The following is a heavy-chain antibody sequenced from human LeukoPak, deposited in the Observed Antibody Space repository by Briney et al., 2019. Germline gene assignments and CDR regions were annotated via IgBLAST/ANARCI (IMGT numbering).Heavy chain of an antibody. D-gene: IGHD3-9*01. J-gene: IGHJ3*02. V-gene: IGHV3-30*18. CDR1: GXTFSSYG. CDR3: AKDRLGTLDAFDI. Sequence: GGSLRLSCAASGXTFSSYGMNWVRQAPGKGLEWMAVISYDGNNKYYADSVKGRFTISRDNSKNTLYLQIDSLRAEDTAVYYCAKDRLGTLDAFDIWGQGTMVTVSS. CDR2: ISYDGNNK.